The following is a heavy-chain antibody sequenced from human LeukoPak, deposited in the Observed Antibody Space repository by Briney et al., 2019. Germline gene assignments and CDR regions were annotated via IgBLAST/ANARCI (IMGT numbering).Heavy chain of an antibody. J-gene: IGHJ5*02. D-gene: IGHD3-3*01. CDR2: INPSGGST. Sequence: GASVKVSCKASGYTFTSYYMHWVRQAPGQGLEWMGLINPSGGSTSYAQKFQGRVTMTRDTSTSTVYMELSSLRSEDTAVYYCARDVGHLTYYDFWSGYWNWFDPWGQGTLVTVSS. CDR1: GYTFTSYY. V-gene: IGHV1-46*01. CDR3: ARDVGHLTYYDFWSGYWNWFDP.